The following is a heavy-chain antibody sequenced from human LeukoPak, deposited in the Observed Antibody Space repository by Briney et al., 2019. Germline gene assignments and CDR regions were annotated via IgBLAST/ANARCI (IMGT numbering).Heavy chain of an antibody. CDR1: GYTFTVYW. CDR3: ARGPMIVVVSSLDP. V-gene: IGHV1-2*02. J-gene: IGHJ5*02. Sequence: GASVKVSCRTSGYTFTVYWLHWMRQAPGQGLEWMGWINPNSGGTNYAQKFQGRVTMTRDTSISTAYMELSRLRSDDTAVYYCARGPMIVVVSSLDPWGQGTLVPVSS. CDR2: INPNSGGT. D-gene: IGHD3-22*01.